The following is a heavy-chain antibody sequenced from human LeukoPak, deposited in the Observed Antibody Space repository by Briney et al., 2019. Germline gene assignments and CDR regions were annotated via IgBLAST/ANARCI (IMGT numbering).Heavy chain of an antibody. Sequence: GGSLRLSCAASGFTVSSNYMSWVRQAPGKGLEWVSVIYSGGSTYYADSVKGRFTISRDNSKNTLYLRMNSLRAEDTAVYYCARDYYGRGMDVWGQGTTVTVSS. CDR1: GFTVSSNY. CDR2: IYSGGST. J-gene: IGHJ6*02. CDR3: ARDYYGRGMDV. D-gene: IGHD3-22*01. V-gene: IGHV3-66*01.